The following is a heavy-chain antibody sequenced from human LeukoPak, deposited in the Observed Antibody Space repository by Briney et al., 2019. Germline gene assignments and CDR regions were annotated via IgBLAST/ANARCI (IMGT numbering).Heavy chain of an antibody. CDR1: GWSFSGYY. D-gene: IGHD5-18*01. V-gene: IGHV4-34*01. CDR2: INHSGST. CDR3: ARWGTWIELWSTDY. J-gene: IGHJ4*02. Sequence: NPSETLSLTCAVYGWSFSGYYLSWIRQPPGKGLEWIGEINHSGSTNYNPSLKSRVTISVVTSKNQFSLKLSSVTAADTAVYYCARWGTWIELWSTDYWGQGTLVTVSS.